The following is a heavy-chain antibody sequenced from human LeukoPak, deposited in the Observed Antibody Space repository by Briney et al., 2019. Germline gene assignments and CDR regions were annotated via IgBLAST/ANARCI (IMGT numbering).Heavy chain of an antibody. CDR3: ASSVVGANDFDY. D-gene: IGHD1-26*01. Sequence: PGGSLRLSCAASGFTFSSYGMHWVRQAPGKGLEWVAVISYDGSNKYYADSVKGRFTISRDNSKNTLYLQMNSLRAEDTAVYYCASSVVGANDFDYWGQGTLVTVSS. J-gene: IGHJ4*02. CDR1: GFTFSSYG. V-gene: IGHV3-30*03. CDR2: ISYDGSNK.